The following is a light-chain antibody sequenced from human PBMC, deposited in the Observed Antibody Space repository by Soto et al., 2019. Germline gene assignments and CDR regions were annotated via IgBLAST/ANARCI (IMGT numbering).Light chain of an antibody. CDR3: QQYNTWPIT. CDR2: RAS. V-gene: IGKV3-15*01. Sequence: IVMTQSPDTLYVSPGGRGTLSFRASQSVSDKLAWYQQKPGQGPRLLVYRASTRTLGIPARFSGSESGTEFTLTISSLQSEDFAIYYCQQYNTWPITFGQGTRLET. CDR1: QSVSDK. J-gene: IGKJ5*01.